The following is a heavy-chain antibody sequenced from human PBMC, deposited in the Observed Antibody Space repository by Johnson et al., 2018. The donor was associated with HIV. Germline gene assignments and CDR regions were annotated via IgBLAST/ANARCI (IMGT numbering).Heavy chain of an antibody. J-gene: IGHJ3*02. D-gene: IGHD3-10*01. CDR2: IYSGGST. V-gene: IGHV3-66*01. Sequence: QLVESGGGLVQPGRSLRLSCAASGFTVSSNYMTWVRQAPGKRLEWVSVIYSGGSTYYADSVKGRFTISRDNSKNTLYLQMNSLRVEDTAVYYCASEVRGVLDIWGQGTMVTVSS. CDR1: GFTVSSNY. CDR3: ASEVRGVLDI.